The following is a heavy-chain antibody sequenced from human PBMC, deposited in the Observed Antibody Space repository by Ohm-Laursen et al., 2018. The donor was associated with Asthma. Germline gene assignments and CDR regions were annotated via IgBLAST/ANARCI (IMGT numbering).Heavy chain of an antibody. Sequence: SLRLSCTASGFTFSSYGMHWVRQAPGKGLEWVAVISYDGSNKYYADSVKGRFTISRDNSKNTLYLQMNSLRAEDTAVYYCAKDRDYGGNSEYYYYGMDVWGQGTTVTVSS. CDR3: AKDRDYGGNSEYYYYGMDV. V-gene: IGHV3-30*18. J-gene: IGHJ6*02. D-gene: IGHD4-23*01. CDR1: GFTFSSYG. CDR2: ISYDGSNK.